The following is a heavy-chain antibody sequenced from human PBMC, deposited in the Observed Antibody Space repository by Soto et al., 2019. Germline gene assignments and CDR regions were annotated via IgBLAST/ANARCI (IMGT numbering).Heavy chain of an antibody. D-gene: IGHD6-19*01. Sequence: PGGSLRLSCAASGFTFSSFGMHWVRQAPGKGLEWVAVIWYDGNNKYYADSVKGRFTISRDNSKNTLYLQMNSLRAEDTAVFYCARLGSGWSVDYWGQGTLVTVSS. CDR1: GFTFSSFG. CDR3: ARLGSGWSVDY. J-gene: IGHJ4*02. CDR2: IWYDGNNK. V-gene: IGHV3-33*01.